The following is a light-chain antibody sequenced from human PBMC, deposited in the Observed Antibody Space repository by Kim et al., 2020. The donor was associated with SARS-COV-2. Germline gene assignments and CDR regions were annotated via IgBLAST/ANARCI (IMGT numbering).Light chain of an antibody. V-gene: IGKV1-39*01. J-gene: IGKJ1*01. CDR2: AAS. Sequence: DIQMTQSPSSLSASVGDRVTITCRASQNINRYLNWYQRKPGKAPKLLIYAASSLQRGVPSGFNGSGSGTDFTLTISSLQPEHLATYYCQQSYSTPWTFGQGTKVDIK. CDR1: QNINRY. CDR3: QQSYSTPWT.